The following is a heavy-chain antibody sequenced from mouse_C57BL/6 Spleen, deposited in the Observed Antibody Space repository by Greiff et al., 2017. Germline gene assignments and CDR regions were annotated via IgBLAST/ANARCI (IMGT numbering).Heavy chain of an antibody. V-gene: IGHV1-53*01. CDR1: GYTFTSYW. CDR2: INPSNGGT. J-gene: IGHJ2*01. CDR3: ARRAVYDDYMAY. Sequence: QVQLQQPGTELVKPGASVKLSCKASGYTFTSYWMHWVKQRPGQGLEWIGNINPSNGGTNYNEKFKSKATLTVDKSSSATYMQLSSLTSEVSAVYYSARRAVYDDYMAYWGQGTTLTVSA. D-gene: IGHD2-3*01.